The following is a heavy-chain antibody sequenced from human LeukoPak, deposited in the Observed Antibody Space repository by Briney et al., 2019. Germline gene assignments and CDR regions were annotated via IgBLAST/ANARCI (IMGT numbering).Heavy chain of an antibody. D-gene: IGHD3-9*01. CDR1: GFTFSSYW. CDR3: ARDAYDILTGTKSSGAFDI. Sequence: GGSLRLSCAASGFTFSSYWMSWVRQAPGKGLEWVANIKQDGSEKYYVDSVKGRFTISRDNAKNSLYLQMNSLRAEDTAVYYCARDAYDILTGTKSSGAFDIWGQGTMVTVSS. J-gene: IGHJ3*02. CDR2: IKQDGSEK. V-gene: IGHV3-7*01.